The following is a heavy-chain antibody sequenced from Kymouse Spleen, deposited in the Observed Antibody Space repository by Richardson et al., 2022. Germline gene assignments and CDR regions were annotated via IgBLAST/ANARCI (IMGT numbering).Heavy chain of an antibody. J-gene: IGHJ2*01. CDR1: GGSISSYY. D-gene: IGHD5-12*01. V-gene: IGHV4-59*01. CDR2: IYYSGST. CDR3: ARDRYVLDL. Sequence: QVQLQESGPGLVKPSETLSLTCTVSGGSISSYYWSWIRQPPGKGLEWIGYIYYSGSTNYNPSLKSRVTISVDTSKNQFSLKLSSVTAADTAVYYCARDRYVLDLWGRGTLVTVSS.